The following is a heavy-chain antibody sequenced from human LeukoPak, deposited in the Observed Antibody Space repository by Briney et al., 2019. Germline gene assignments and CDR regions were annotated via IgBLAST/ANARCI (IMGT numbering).Heavy chain of an antibody. Sequence: GGSLRLSCAASGFTFSSYSMNWVRQAPGKGLEWVSYISSSSSTIYYADSVKGRFTISRDNSKDTLYLQVDSLRAEDTAVYYCVILYYDILTGYPNAFDIWGQGTMVTVCS. V-gene: IGHV3-48*01. CDR3: VILYYDILTGYPNAFDI. J-gene: IGHJ3*02. D-gene: IGHD3-9*01. CDR1: GFTFSSYS. CDR2: ISSSSSTI.